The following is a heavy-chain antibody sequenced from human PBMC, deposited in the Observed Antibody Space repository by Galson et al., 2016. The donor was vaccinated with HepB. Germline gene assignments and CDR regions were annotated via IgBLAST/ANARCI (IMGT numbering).Heavy chain of an antibody. CDR2: TYYKSNWYY. CDR3: TRSSPFNAGTFVF. D-gene: IGHD1-26*01. J-gene: IGHJ4*02. Sequence: CAISGDSVSSNSANWHWIRQSPSRGLEWLGRTYYKSNWYYDYAVSVKSRITINPDTSKNQFSLQLNSVTPEDTAVYYCTRSSPFNAGTFVFWGQGTLVTVSS. V-gene: IGHV6-1*01. CDR1: GDSVSSNSAN.